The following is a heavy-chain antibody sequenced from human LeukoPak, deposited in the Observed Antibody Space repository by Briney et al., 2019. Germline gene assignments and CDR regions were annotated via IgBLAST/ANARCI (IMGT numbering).Heavy chain of an antibody. CDR1: GGSIGSYY. V-gene: IGHV4-59*01. CDR3: ARQAPTMVRGVVFDY. CDR2: IYYSGST. Sequence: SETLSLTCTVSGGSIGSYYWSWIRQPPWKRLEWIGYIYYSGSTNYNPSLKSRVTISVDTSKNQFSLKLSSVTAADTAVYYCARQAPTMVRGVVFDYWGQGTLVTVSS. J-gene: IGHJ4*02. D-gene: IGHD3-10*01.